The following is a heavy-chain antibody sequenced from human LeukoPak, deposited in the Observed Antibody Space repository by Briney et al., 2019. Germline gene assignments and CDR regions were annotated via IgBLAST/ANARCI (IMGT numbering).Heavy chain of an antibody. J-gene: IGHJ5*02. CDR3: ARDIYVSNAFAFDL. D-gene: IGHD3-16*01. Sequence: GGSLRLSCVASGFTVSSNYMNWVRQAPGKGLEGVSVIYSGGISHDAASVKGRFTIARDTSKNTVYLQMNNLRVEDTAIYYCARDIYVSNAFAFDLWGQGTLVTVSS. V-gene: IGHV3-66*01. CDR2: IYSGGIS. CDR1: GFTVSSNY.